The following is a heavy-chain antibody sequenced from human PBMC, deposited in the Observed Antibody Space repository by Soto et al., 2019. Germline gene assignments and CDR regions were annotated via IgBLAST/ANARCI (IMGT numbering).Heavy chain of an antibody. V-gene: IGHV1-2*04. J-gene: IGHJ6*02. CDR1: GYTFTGYY. D-gene: IGHD6-19*01. Sequence: ASVKVSCKASGYTFTGYYMHWVRHAPGQRLEWMGWINPNSGGTNYAQKFQGWVTMTRDTSISTAYMELSRLRSDDTAVYYCARGGYHSSGWYAEYYGMDVWGQGTTVTVSS. CDR3: ARGGYHSSGWYAEYYGMDV. CDR2: INPNSGGT.